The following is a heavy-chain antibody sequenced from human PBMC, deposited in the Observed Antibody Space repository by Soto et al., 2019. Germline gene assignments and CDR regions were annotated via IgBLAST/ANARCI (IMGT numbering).Heavy chain of an antibody. J-gene: IGHJ4*02. CDR1: GFTVSSNY. CDR2: IYSGGST. V-gene: IGHV3-53*01. CDR3: ASGRGDYVDERFDY. Sequence: EVQLVESGGGLIQPGGSLRLSCAASGFTVSSNYMSWVRQAPGKGLEWVSVIYSGGSTYYADSVKGRFTISRDNSKNTLDLQMNSRRAEDTAVYYCASGRGDYVDERFDYWGQGTLVTVSS. D-gene: IGHD4-17*01.